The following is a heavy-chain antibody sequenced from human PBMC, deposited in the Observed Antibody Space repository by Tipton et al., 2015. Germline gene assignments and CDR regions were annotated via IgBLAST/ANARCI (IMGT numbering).Heavy chain of an antibody. CDR1: GGSISSGDYY. CDR3: ASHYSTVTIPYYYYGMDV. V-gene: IGHV4-31*02. D-gene: IGHD4-17*01. J-gene: IGHJ6*02. Sequence: LRLSCTVSGGSISSGDYYWYWIRQHPGKGLEWIGYIYSSGSTYYNPSLKSRVTISVDTSKNQFSLKLSSVSAADTAVYYCASHYSTVTIPYYYYGMDVWGQGTTVTVS. CDR2: IYSSGST.